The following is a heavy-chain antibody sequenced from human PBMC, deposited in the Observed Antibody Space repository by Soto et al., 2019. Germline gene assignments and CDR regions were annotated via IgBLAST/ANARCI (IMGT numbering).Heavy chain of an antibody. D-gene: IGHD6-19*01. V-gene: IGHV3-48*01. CDR1: GFTLSSYS. CDR2: ISSSSSNI. J-gene: IGHJ4*02. Sequence: GGSLRLSCSASGFTLSSYSLIWVLQAPWKGKEWVSYISSSSSNIYYADSVKGRFTISRDNSKNTLYLQMNRLRAEDTAVYYGAKDIRTASIAVAGVDYWGQGT. CDR3: AKDIRTASIAVAGVDY.